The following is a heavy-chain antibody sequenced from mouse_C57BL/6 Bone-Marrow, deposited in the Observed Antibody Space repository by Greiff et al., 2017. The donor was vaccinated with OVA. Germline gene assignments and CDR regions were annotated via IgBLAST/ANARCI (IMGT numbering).Heavy chain of an antibody. CDR1: GYSITSGYY. V-gene: IGHV3-6*01. CDR3: ARAYYYGPSYWYFDV. Sequence: EVQLKESGPGLVKPSQSLSLTCSVTGYSITSGYYWNWIRQFPGNKLEWMGYISYDGSNNYNPSLKNRISITRDTSKNQFFLKLNSVTTEDTATYYCARAYYYGPSYWYFDVWGTGTTVTVSS. J-gene: IGHJ1*03. D-gene: IGHD1-1*01. CDR2: ISYDGSN.